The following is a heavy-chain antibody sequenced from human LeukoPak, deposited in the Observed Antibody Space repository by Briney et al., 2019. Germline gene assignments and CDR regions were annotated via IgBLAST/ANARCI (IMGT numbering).Heavy chain of an antibody. V-gene: IGHV3-15*01. J-gene: IGHJ4*02. D-gene: IGHD2-8*01. CDR1: GFTFSNAW. CDR3: TTDRQAIAEWDY. CDR2: IRSKAAGGTT. Sequence: GGSLRLSCAASGFTFSNAWMSWVRQAPGKGLEWVGRIRSKAAGGTTDYAAPVKGRFTISRDDSKNTLFLQLNSLKTEDTAVYYCTTDRQAIAEWDYWGQGTLVTVSS.